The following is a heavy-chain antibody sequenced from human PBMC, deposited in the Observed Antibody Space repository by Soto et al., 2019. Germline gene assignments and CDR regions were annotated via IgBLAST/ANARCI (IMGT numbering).Heavy chain of an antibody. J-gene: IGHJ6*02. V-gene: IGHV3-21*01. Sequence: GGSLRLSCAASGFTFSSYSMNWVRQAPGKGLEWVSSISSSSSYIYYADSVKGRFTISRDNAKNSLYLQMNSLRAEDTAVYYCARDHAIAGHGGGMDVWGQGTTVTVSS. D-gene: IGHD6-13*01. CDR1: GFTFSSYS. CDR3: ARDHAIAGHGGGMDV. CDR2: ISSSSSYI.